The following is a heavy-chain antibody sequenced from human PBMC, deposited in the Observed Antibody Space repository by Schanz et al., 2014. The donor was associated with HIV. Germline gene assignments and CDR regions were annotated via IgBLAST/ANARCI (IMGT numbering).Heavy chain of an antibody. CDR2: ISNTGDIT. D-gene: IGHD3-10*01. CDR3: ASVQRFGENWFDP. Sequence: EVQLLESGGGLVQPGGSLRLSCAASGFIFGSYAMTWVRQAPGKGLEWVSGISNTGDITHYADSVKGRITISRDNSKNTLYLQMNSLRVEDTAVYYCASVQRFGENWFDPWGQGTLVTVSS. V-gene: IGHV3-23*01. J-gene: IGHJ5*02. CDR1: GFIFGSYA.